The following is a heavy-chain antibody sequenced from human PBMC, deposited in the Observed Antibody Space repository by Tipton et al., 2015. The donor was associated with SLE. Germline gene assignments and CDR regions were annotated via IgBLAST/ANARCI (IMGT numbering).Heavy chain of an antibody. Sequence: TLSLTCALYGGSFSGYYWNWIRQPPGKGLEWIGEINHSGSTNYNPSLKSRVTMSVDTSKNQFSLKLSSVTAADTAVYYCARGDGWLQFPYYYDMDVWGQGTTVTVSS. J-gene: IGHJ6*02. V-gene: IGHV4-34*01. CDR1: GGSFSGYY. CDR3: ARGDGWLQFPYYYDMDV. CDR2: INHSGST. D-gene: IGHD5-24*01.